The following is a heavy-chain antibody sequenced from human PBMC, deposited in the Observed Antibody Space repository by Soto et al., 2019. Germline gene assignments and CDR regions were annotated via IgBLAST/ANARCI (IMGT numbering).Heavy chain of an antibody. CDR1: GYTFTSYA. CDR2: INAVNGNT. CDR3: ARVFRRGSGPGLYYYYYMDV. Sequence: ASVKVSCKASGYTFTSYAMHWVRQAPGQRLEWMGWINAVNGNTKYSQKFQGRVTITRDTPASTAYMELSSLRSEDTAVYYCARVFRRGSGPGLYYYYYMDVWGKGTTVTVSS. D-gene: IGHD3-10*01. V-gene: IGHV1-3*01. J-gene: IGHJ6*03.